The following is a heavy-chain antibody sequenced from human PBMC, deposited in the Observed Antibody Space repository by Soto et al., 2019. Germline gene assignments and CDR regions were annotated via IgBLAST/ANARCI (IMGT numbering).Heavy chain of an antibody. CDR2: IYYTGAT. V-gene: IGHV4-59*01. CDR1: GGSIDSYY. CDR3: ARGFCSGGSCFWFDP. D-gene: IGHD2-15*01. Sequence: QVQLQESGPGLVKPSETLSLTCTVSGGSIDSYYWSWIRQPPRKGLEYIGYIYYTGATNYNPSLSSRVTISLATSRSQFSLILTSVTAADTAVYYCARGFCSGGSCFWFDPWGQGTLVTVSS. J-gene: IGHJ5*02.